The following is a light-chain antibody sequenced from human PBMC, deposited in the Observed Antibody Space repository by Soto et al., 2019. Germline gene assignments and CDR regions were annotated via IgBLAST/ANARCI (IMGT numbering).Light chain of an antibody. J-gene: IGKJ1*01. Sequence: EIVLTQSPGTLSLSPGERATFSCRASQSVSSSYLAWYQQRPGQAPRLLMYGASSRATGIPDRFSGSGSGTDFTLTISRLEPEDFAVYYCQQYGSSPWTFGQGTKVEIK. CDR3: QQYGSSPWT. CDR1: QSVSSSY. CDR2: GAS. V-gene: IGKV3-20*01.